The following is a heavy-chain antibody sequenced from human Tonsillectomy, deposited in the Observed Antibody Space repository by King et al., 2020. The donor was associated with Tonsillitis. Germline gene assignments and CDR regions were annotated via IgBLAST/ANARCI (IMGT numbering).Heavy chain of an antibody. CDR1: GFTFSTYR. Sequence: VQLVESGGGLVKPGGSLRISCAASGFTFSTYRMNWVRQAPGKGLEWVSSISSSSSYIYYADSVKGRFTISRDNAKNSLYLQMNSLRAEDTAAYYCARHIFGEENYGMDVWGQGTTVTVSS. D-gene: IGHD3-10*02. CDR2: ISSSSSYI. J-gene: IGHJ6*02. CDR3: ARHIFGEENYGMDV. V-gene: IGHV3-21*01.